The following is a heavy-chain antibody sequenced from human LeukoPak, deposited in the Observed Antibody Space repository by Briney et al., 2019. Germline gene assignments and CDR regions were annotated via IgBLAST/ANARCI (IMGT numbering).Heavy chain of an antibody. CDR3: ARSPNYDYVWGSYRSALRY. Sequence: PGGSLRLSCAASGFTFSSYWMSWVRQAPGKGLEWVANIKQDGSEKYYVDSVKGRFTISRDNAKNSLYLQMNSLRAEDTAVYYCARSPNYDYVWGSYRSALRYWGQGTLVTVSS. D-gene: IGHD3-16*02. J-gene: IGHJ4*02. CDR1: GFTFSSYW. CDR2: IKQDGSEK. V-gene: IGHV3-7*01.